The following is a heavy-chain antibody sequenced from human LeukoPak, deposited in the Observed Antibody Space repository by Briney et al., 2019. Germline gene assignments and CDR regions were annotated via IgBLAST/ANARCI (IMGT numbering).Heavy chain of an antibody. CDR1: GYTFTNHY. CDR2: INPNSGGT. D-gene: IGHD3-22*01. J-gene: IGHJ4*02. CDR3: ARVRNYYDSSGYLYYFDY. Sequence: ASVKVSCKASGYTFTNHYMHWVRQAPGQGLEWMGWINPNSGGTNYAQKFQGRVTLTRDTSISTAYMELSRLRSDDTAVYYCARVRNYYDSSGYLYYFDYWGQGTLVTVSS. V-gene: IGHV1-2*02.